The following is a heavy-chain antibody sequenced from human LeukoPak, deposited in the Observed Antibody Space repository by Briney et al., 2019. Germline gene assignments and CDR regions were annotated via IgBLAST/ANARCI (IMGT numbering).Heavy chain of an antibody. Sequence: SQTLSLTCTVSGGSINSGSYYWGWIRQPAGKGLEWIGRIYTSGSTNYNPSLKSRVTISVDTSKNQFSLKLRSVTAADTAVYYCARYDYVWGSYLPTFDYWGQGTLVTVSS. J-gene: IGHJ4*02. D-gene: IGHD3-16*02. V-gene: IGHV4-61*02. CDR2: IYTSGST. CDR3: ARYDYVWGSYLPTFDY. CDR1: GGSINSGSYY.